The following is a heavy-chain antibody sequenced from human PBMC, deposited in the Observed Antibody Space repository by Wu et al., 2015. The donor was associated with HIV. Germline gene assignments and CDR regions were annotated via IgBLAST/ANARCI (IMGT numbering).Heavy chain of an antibody. CDR2: IIPIFGTA. V-gene: IGHV1-69*12. CDR1: GGTFSSYA. D-gene: IGHD2-2*01. J-gene: IGHJ6*03. Sequence: QVQLVQSGAEVKKPGSSVKVSCKASGGTFSSYAISWVRQAPGQGLEWMGGIIPIFGTANYAQKFQGRVTITADESTSTAYMELSSLRSEDTAVYYCAREEEVVVLNGDYYVLLQWTFWGKGDQVTVS. CDR3: AREEEVVVLNGDYYVLLQWTF.